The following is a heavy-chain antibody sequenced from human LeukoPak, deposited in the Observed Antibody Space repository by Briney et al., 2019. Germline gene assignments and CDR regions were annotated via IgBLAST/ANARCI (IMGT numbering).Heavy chain of an antibody. CDR2: IYTSGST. Sequence: SETLSLTCTVSGDSISSGTYYWSWIRQPAGKGLEWIGRIYTSGSTNYNPSLKSRVTISVDTSKNQFSLKLSSVTAADTAVYYCARLAPLGKPHAFDIWGQGTMVTVSS. V-gene: IGHV4-61*02. J-gene: IGHJ3*02. CDR1: GDSISSGTYY. CDR3: ARLAPLGKPHAFDI. D-gene: IGHD7-27*01.